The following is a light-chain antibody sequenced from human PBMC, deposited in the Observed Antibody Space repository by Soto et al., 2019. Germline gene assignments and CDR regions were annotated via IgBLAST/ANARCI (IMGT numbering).Light chain of an antibody. V-gene: IGKV1-5*03. Sequence: DIQMTQSPSTLSASIGDRVTITCRASQSISSWLAWYQQKPGKAPKLLIYRASSLESGVPSRFSGSGYGTEFTLTIISLQPDDFATYYCQQYNSYHTFGPGTKVDIK. J-gene: IGKJ3*01. CDR3: QQYNSYHT. CDR1: QSISSW. CDR2: RAS.